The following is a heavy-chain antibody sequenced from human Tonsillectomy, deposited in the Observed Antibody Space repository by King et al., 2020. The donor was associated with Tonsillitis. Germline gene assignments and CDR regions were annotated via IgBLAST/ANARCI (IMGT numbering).Heavy chain of an antibody. V-gene: IGHV5-51*01. CDR1: GYSFTRYW. J-gene: IGHJ3*02. CDR3: ARYDSTGAGAFDI. Sequence: LQLVQSGAEVKKPGESLKLSCKGSGYSFTRYWIVWVRQMPGKGLEWMGIIYPGDSESRYSPSFKGQVTISADKSISTAFLQWGRLKASDSAIYYCARYDSTGAGAFDIWGQGTMVTVSS. CDR2: IYPGDSES. D-gene: IGHD3-22*01.